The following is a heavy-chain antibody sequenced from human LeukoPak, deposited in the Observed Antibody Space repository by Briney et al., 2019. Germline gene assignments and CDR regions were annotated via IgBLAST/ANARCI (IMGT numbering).Heavy chain of an antibody. V-gene: IGHV3-9*01. D-gene: IGHD4-4*01. CDR2: ISWNSGSI. CDR1: GFTFDDYA. CDR3: AKTTVTAEGSFDY. Sequence: PGGSLRLSCAASGFTFDDYAMHWVRHAAGKGLEWVSGISWNSGSIVYADSVKGRFTISRDNAKNSLYLQMNSLRAEDTALYYCAKTTVTAEGSFDYWGQGTLVTVSS. J-gene: IGHJ4*02.